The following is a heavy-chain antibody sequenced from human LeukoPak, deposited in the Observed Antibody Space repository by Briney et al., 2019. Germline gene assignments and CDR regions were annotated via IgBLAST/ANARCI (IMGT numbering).Heavy chain of an antibody. D-gene: IGHD2-2*01. Sequence: SETLSLTRTVSGGSISSSSYYWGWIRQPPGKGLEWIGSIYYSGSTYYNPSLKSRVTISVDTSKNQFSLKLSSVTAADTAVYYCARDVTSLFDYWGQGTLVTVSS. J-gene: IGHJ4*02. V-gene: IGHV4-39*07. CDR2: IYYSGST. CDR1: GGSISSSSYY. CDR3: ARDVTSLFDY.